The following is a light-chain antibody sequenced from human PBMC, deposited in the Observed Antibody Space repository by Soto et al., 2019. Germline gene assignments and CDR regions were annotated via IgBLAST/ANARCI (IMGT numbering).Light chain of an antibody. J-gene: IGKJ1*01. Sequence: EIVLTQSPATLSLSPGERATLSCRASQSVTNYLAWYQQKPGQAPRLLIYGASRRATGIPDRFTGSGSGTDFTLTISRLEPEDFAVYYCQQYVSSPWAFGQGTKVEI. CDR3: QQYVSSPWA. CDR1: QSVTNY. CDR2: GAS. V-gene: IGKV3-20*01.